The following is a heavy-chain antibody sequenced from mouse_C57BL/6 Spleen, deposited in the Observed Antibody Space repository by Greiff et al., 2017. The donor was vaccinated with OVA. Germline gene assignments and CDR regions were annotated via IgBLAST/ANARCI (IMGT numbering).Heavy chain of an antibody. CDR3: ARSGDGYQGNYFDY. V-gene: IGHV1-61*01. CDR2: IYPSDSET. D-gene: IGHD2-3*01. CDR1: GYTFTSYW. J-gene: IGHJ2*01. Sequence: QVQLQQSGAELVRPGSSVKLSCKASGYTFTSYWMDWVKQRPGQGLEWIGNIYPSDSETHYNQKFKDKATLTVDKSSSTAYMQLSSLTSEDSAVYYCARSGDGYQGNYFDYWGQGTTLTVSS.